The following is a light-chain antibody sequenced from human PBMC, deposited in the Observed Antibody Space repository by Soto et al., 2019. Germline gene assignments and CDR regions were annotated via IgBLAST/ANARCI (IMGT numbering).Light chain of an antibody. CDR3: MQASQFPWT. V-gene: IGKV2-24*01. CDR1: QSLVHSDGNTY. CDR2: KIS. J-gene: IGKJ1*01. Sequence: DIVMTQTPLSSPVTLGQPASISCRSSQSLVHSDGNTYLNWLQQRPGQPPRLLIYKISTRFSGVTDRFSGSGAGTDFTLKISRVEAEDVGVYYCMQASQFPWTFGQGTKVEI.